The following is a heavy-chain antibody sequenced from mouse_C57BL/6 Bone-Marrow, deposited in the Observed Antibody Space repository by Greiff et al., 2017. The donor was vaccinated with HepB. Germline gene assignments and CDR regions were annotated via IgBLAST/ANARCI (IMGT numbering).Heavy chain of an antibody. V-gene: IGHV1-74*01. CDR1: GYTFTSYW. D-gene: IGHD2-4*01. CDR2: IHPSDSDT. CDR3: GSTMITTRCAMDY. J-gene: IGHJ4*01. Sequence: LVESGAELVKPGASVKVSCKASGYTFTSYWMHWVKQRPGQGLEWIGRIHPSDSDTNYNQKFKGKATLTVDKSSSTAYMQLSSLTSEDSAVYYCGSTMITTRCAMDYWGQGTSVTVSS.